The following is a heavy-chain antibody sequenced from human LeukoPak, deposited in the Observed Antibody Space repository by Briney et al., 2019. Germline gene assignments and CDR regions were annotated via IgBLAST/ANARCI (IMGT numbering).Heavy chain of an antibody. D-gene: IGHD4/OR15-4a*01. Sequence: GGSLRLSCAAPGFTFNSYSMNWVRQAPGKGLEWVSSISSSSSYIYYADSVKGRFTISRDNAKNSLYLQMNSLRAEDTAVYYCARDPPAVRTNTYAWGQGTLVTVSS. J-gene: IGHJ5*02. CDR3: ARDPPAVRTNTYA. CDR1: GFTFNSYS. V-gene: IGHV3-21*01. CDR2: ISSSSSYI.